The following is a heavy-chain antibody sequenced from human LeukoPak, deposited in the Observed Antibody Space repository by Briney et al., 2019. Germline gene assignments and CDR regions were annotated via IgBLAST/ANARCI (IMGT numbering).Heavy chain of an antibody. V-gene: IGHV1-69*01. CDR2: IIPAFDTP. Sequence: GSSVKVSCKASGGTFSSYEYIWVRQAPGQGLEWMGGIIPAFDTPNYAHKFQGRVTISADESTSTAYMEMSNLKSADTAVFFCARGYLAVVTSNLGGNAFDVWGQGTMITVSS. D-gene: IGHD2-21*02. J-gene: IGHJ3*01. CDR1: GGTFSSYE. CDR3: ARGYLAVVTSNLGGNAFDV.